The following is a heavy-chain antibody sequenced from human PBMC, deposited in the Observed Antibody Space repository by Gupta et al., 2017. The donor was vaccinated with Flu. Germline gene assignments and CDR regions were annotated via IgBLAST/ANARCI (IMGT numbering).Heavy chain of an antibody. CDR3: ARDALEYDEWELQTTYYYYGMDV. J-gene: IGHJ6*02. Sequence: QVQLVQSGAEVKKPGASVKVSCKASGYTFTSYYMHWVRQAPGQGLEWMGIINPSGGSTSYAQKFQGRVTMTRDTSTSTVYMELSSLRSEDTAVYYCARDALEYDEWELQTTYYYYGMDVWGQGTTVTVSS. V-gene: IGHV1-46*01. CDR1: GYTFTSYY. CDR2: INPSGGST. D-gene: IGHD1-26*01.